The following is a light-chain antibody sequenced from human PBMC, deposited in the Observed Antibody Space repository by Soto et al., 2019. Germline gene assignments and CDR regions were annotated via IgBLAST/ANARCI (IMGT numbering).Light chain of an antibody. CDR2: AAS. J-gene: IGKJ3*01. CDR1: QGIRNF. CDR3: QKYSSVPV. V-gene: IGKV1-27*01. Sequence: DIPMTQSPTSLSASVRDRVTITCRASQGIRNFVAWYQQKPGKAPKLLIYAASTVQSGVPSRFSGSGSGTDFTLTINSLQPEDVATYSCQKYSSVPVFGPGTKVEIK.